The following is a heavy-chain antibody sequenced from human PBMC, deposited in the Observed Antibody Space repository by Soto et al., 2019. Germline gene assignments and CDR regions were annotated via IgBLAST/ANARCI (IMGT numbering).Heavy chain of an antibody. J-gene: IGHJ4*02. CDR2: ISGTGVT. CDR1: GFTFSSYV. D-gene: IGHD2-15*01. V-gene: IGHV3-23*01. CDR3: AKDRRGAYCSGGTCYSPDY. Sequence: EVQLWESGGGLVQPGGSLRLSCTVSGFTFSSYVMSWVRQAPGKGLEWVSAISGTGVTYYADSVKGRFTISRDNSKNVLYLQMNSLIDEDTAVNYCAKDRRGAYCSGGTCYSPDYWGQGTLVIVSS.